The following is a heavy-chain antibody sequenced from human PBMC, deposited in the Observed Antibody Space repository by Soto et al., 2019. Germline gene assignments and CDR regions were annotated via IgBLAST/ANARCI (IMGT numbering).Heavy chain of an antibody. Sequence: PSQTLSLTCAISGDSVSSNSAAWNWIRQSPSRGLEWLGRTYYRSKWYNDYAVSVKSRIIINPDTSKNQFSLQLNSVTPEDTAVYYCARGRYSSSWYRNYYYGMDVWGQGTTVTVSS. V-gene: IGHV6-1*01. CDR3: ARGRYSSSWYRNYYYGMDV. CDR1: GDSVSSNSAA. D-gene: IGHD6-13*01. CDR2: TYYRSKWYN. J-gene: IGHJ6*02.